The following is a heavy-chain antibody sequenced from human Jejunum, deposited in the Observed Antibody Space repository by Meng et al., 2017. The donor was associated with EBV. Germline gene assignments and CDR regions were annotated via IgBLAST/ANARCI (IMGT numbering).Heavy chain of an antibody. Sequence: QVQLGGSGGGVVQPGMSLSLSCAVFGFTFRRYAMQWVRQAPGKGLEWVALISYDGSNKYYADSVKGRLTISRDSSKNTLFLQMNSLRAEDTAVYYCVREIRGYYSAYWGQGALVTVSS. CDR2: ISYDGSNK. CDR3: VREIRGYYSAY. V-gene: IGHV3-30-3*01. CDR1: GFTFRRYA. D-gene: IGHD3-3*01. J-gene: IGHJ4*02.